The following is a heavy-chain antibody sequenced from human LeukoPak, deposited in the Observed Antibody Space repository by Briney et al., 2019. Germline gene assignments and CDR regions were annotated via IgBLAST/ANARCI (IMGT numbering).Heavy chain of an antibody. CDR2: ISSSSSYI. Sequence: GGSLRLSCAASGFTFSSYSMNWVRQAPGKGLEGVASISSSSSYIYYADSVKGRFTISRDNAKNSLYLQMHSLRAEDTAVYYCARDSLTMIVGPQTRGLDYWGQGTLVTVSS. J-gene: IGHJ4*02. CDR3: ARDSLTMIVGPQTRGLDY. V-gene: IGHV3-21*01. CDR1: GFTFSSYS. D-gene: IGHD3-22*01.